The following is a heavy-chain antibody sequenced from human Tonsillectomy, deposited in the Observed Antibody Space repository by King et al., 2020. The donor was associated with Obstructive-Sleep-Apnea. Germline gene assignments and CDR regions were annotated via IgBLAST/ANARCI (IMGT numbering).Heavy chain of an antibody. Sequence: VQLQESGPGLVKPSETLSLTCTVSGGSISSYYWSWIRQPPGKGLEWIGYIYYSGSTNYNPSLESRVTISVDTSKNQFSLKLSSVTAADTAVYYCARHPSGGSGWQRYFDFWGQGMLVTVSS. J-gene: IGHJ4*02. D-gene: IGHD6-19*01. CDR3: ARHPSGGSGWQRYFDF. CDR1: GGSISSYY. V-gene: IGHV4-59*01. CDR2: IYYSGST.